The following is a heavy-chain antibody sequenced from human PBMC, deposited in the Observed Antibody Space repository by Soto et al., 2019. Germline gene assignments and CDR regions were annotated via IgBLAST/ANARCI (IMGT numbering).Heavy chain of an antibody. CDR2: VFYTGFT. Sequence: AETLCLTCAVSVGSISGRYYSWGWLRQSPGKGPEWIGSVFYTGFTSYNPSLESRVSVSVDTSKNQFSLKVSGVSAADTAVYYCATSQKGSNWNYFDHWGQGAMVTVSS. V-gene: IGHV4-39*01. J-gene: IGHJ4*02. D-gene: IGHD1-20*01. CDR1: VGSISGRYYS. CDR3: ATSQKGSNWNYFDH.